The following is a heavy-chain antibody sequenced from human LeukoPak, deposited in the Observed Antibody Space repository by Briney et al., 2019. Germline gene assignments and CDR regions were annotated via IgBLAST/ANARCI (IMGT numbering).Heavy chain of an antibody. J-gene: IGHJ4*02. CDR2: TYTSGDT. CDR1: GGSISSYY. Sequence: SETLSLTCTVSGGSISSYYWSWIRQPAGKGLEWIGRTYTSGDTNYNPSLKSRVTMSVDTSKNQFFLKLSSVTAADTAVYYCARDRVIAAPTDPTGFDYWGQGTLVTVSS. V-gene: IGHV4-4*07. CDR3: ARDRVIAAPTDPTGFDY. D-gene: IGHD6-6*01.